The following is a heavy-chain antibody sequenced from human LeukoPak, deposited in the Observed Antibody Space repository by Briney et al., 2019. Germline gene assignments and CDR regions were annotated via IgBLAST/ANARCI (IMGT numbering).Heavy chain of an antibody. CDR2: IYYSGST. CDR3: AREDDTGRYMGDDAFDI. D-gene: IGHD1-26*01. CDR1: GGSISSSSYY. V-gene: IGHV4-39*07. Sequence: LETLSLTCTVSGGSISSSSYYWGWIRQPPGKGLEWIGSIYYSGSTYYNPSLKSRVTISVDTSKNQFSLKLSSVTAADTAVYYCAREDDTGRYMGDDAFDIWGQGTMVTVSS. J-gene: IGHJ3*02.